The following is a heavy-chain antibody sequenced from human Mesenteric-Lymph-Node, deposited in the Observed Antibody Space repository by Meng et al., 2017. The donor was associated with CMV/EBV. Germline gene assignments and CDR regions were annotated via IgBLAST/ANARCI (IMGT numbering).Heavy chain of an antibody. CDR1: GFTFSSYW. Sequence: GESLKISCAASGFTFSSYWMHWVRQAPGTGLVWVSRINSDGSSTSYADSVKGRFTISRDNSKNTLYLQMSSLTTEDTAVYYCVRGAFGSGYASDGWGQGTTVTVSS. D-gene: IGHD3-10*01. CDR3: VRGAFGSGYASDG. CDR2: INSDGSST. V-gene: IGHV3-74*01. J-gene: IGHJ6*02.